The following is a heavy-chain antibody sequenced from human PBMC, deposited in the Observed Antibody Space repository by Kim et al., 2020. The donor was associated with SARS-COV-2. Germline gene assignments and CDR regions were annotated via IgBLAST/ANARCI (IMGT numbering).Heavy chain of an antibody. Sequence: GGSLKISCKGSGYSFTSYWIGWVRQMPGKGLEWMGIIYPGDSDTRYSPSFQGQVTISADKSISTAYLQWSSLKASDTAMYYCARHGGEGSYDILTGYYYYYYGMDVWGQGTTVTVSS. D-gene: IGHD3-9*01. CDR3: ARHGGEGSYDILTGYYYYYYGMDV. CDR2: IYPGDSDT. V-gene: IGHV5-51*01. CDR1: GYSFTSYW. J-gene: IGHJ6*02.